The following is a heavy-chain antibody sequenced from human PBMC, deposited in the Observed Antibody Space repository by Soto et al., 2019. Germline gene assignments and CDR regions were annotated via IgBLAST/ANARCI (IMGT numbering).Heavy chain of an antibody. V-gene: IGHV1-2*04. CDR3: ARVPSSGWYFWFDP. CDR1: GYTFTGYY. CDR2: INPNSGGT. Sequence: QVQLVQSGAEVKKPGASVKVSCKASGYTFTGYYMHWVRQAPGQGLEWMGWINPNSGGTKYAQKFQGWVTMTRDTSISTAYMELSRLSSDDTAVYYCARVPSSGWYFWFDPWGQGTLVTVSS. J-gene: IGHJ5*02. D-gene: IGHD6-19*01.